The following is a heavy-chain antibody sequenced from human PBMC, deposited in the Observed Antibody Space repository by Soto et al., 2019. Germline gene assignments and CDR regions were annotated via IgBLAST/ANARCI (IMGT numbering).Heavy chain of an antibody. D-gene: IGHD3-16*01. CDR3: AGGGSGWFDP. Sequence: EVQLVESGGGLVKPGGSLRLSCAGSGFTFSSYSMNWVRQAPGKGLEWVSSISSGSSDKYYADSVKGRFTISGDNAKNSLYLQRNSPSAEDTAVYYCAGGGSGWFDPWGQGILVTVSS. CDR1: GFTFSSYS. V-gene: IGHV3-21*01. J-gene: IGHJ5*02. CDR2: ISSGSSDK.